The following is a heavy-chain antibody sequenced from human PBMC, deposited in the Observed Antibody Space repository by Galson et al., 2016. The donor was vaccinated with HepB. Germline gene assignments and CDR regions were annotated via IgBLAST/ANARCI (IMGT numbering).Heavy chain of an antibody. CDR1: GFLFRSYG. V-gene: IGHV3-30*18. CDR2: DSMDGRRK. Sequence: SLRLSCAGSGFLFRSYGMHWVRQAPGKGLEWVAADSMDGRRKFYSDSVKGRFTTSRDNSNNMLFLQMDSLRPDDTAVYYCAKRHEYCPPVGCSVDYWGQGTLVFVSS. CDR3: AKRHEYCPPVGCSVDY. J-gene: IGHJ4*02. D-gene: IGHD2/OR15-2a*01.